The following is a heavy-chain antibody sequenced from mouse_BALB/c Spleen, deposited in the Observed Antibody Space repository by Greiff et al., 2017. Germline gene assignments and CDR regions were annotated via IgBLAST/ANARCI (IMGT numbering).Heavy chain of an antibody. D-gene: IGHD1-1*02. CDR3: ARDGGNYVRYAMDY. Sequence: QVQLQQSGAELARPGASVKLSCKASGYTFTSYWMQWVKQRPGQGLEWIGAIYPGDGDTRYTQKFKGKATLTADKSSSTAYMQLSSLASEDSAVYYCARDGGNYVRYAMDYWGQGTSVTVSS. V-gene: IGHV1-87*01. CDR1: GYTFTSYW. J-gene: IGHJ4*01. CDR2: IYPGDGDT.